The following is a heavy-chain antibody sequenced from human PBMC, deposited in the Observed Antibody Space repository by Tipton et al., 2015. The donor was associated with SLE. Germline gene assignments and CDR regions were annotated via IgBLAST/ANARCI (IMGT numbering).Heavy chain of an antibody. CDR2: IYTSGST. V-gene: IGHV4-61*09. Sequence: TLSLTCTVSGGSISSGSYDWSWIRQPAGKGLEWIGYIYTSGSTNYNPSLKSRVTISVDTSKNQFSLKLSSVTAADTAVYYCARDTVGVRRAFDIWGQGTKVPGSS. CDR3: ARDTVGVRRAFDI. J-gene: IGHJ3*02. D-gene: IGHD4-11*01. CDR1: GGSISSGSYD.